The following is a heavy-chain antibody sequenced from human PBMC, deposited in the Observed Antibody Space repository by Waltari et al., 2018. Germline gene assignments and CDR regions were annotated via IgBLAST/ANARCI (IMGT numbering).Heavy chain of an antibody. J-gene: IGHJ4*02. Sequence: QVQLVQSGAEVKKPGSSVKVSCKASGGTFSSYAISWVRQACGQGLDGMGWIIPICVTANYSQKFQGRVTITADEATSTAYMELSSLRSEDTAVYYCARDLGGYCTNGVCDFDYWGQGTLVTVSS. D-gene: IGHD2-8*01. CDR2: IIPICVTA. CDR3: ARDLGGYCTNGVCDFDY. CDR1: GGTFSSYA. V-gene: IGHV1-69*01.